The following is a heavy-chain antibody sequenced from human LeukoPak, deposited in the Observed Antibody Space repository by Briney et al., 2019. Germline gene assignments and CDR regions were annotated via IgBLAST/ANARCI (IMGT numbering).Heavy chain of an antibody. Sequence: PGGSLRLSCAASGFTFSTHAMNWVRQAPGKGLEWVSRISHNGITTYYAESVKGRFTISRDNSKDTLYLQMHSLGAGDTAVYYCAKDEYEMSWHVPDAFDMCGQGTMVIVSS. CDR3: AKDEYEMSWHVPDAFDM. CDR1: GFTFSTHA. CDR2: ISHNGITT. V-gene: IGHV3-23*01. D-gene: IGHD2/OR15-2a*01. J-gene: IGHJ3*02.